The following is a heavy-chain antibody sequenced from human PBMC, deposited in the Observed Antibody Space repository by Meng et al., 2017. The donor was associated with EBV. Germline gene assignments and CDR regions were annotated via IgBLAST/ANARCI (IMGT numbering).Heavy chain of an antibody. Sequence: QNTLKESGPTLVKPTQTLTLTCTFSGFSLSTGGAAVGWIRQPPGKALEWLAIVYWDDDKRYSPSLKSRLTITKDTSKNQVVLTMTNMGPGDTATYFCAHRKNNWEVIEIDYWGQGTLVTVSS. J-gene: IGHJ4*02. V-gene: IGHV2-5*02. CDR2: VYWDDDK. CDR3: AHRKNNWEVIEIDY. D-gene: IGHD1-1*01. CDR1: GFSLSTGGAA.